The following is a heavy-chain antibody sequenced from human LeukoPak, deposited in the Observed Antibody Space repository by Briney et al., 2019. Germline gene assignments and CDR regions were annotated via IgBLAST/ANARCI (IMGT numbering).Heavy chain of an antibody. D-gene: IGHD3/OR15-3a*01. J-gene: IGHJ4*02. Sequence: GGSLRLSCAASGFTFSSYSMNWVRQAPGKGLEWVSSISSSSSYIYYADSVKGRFTISRDNAKNSLYLQMNSLRAEDTAVYYCAITDWRLWPTYDYWGQGTLVTVSS. CDR2: ISSSSSYI. V-gene: IGHV3-21*01. CDR1: GFTFSSYS. CDR3: AITDWRLWPTYDY.